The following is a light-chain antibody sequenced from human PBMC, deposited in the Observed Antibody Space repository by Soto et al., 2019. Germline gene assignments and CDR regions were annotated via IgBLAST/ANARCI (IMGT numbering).Light chain of an antibody. V-gene: IGLV3-12*02. J-gene: IGLJ3*02. CDR3: QVWDSASAHWL. CDR2: SDT. CDR1: NIGGQA. Sequence: SSEVTQPHSVSVATAQMARITCGGSNIGGQAVHWYQQKPDQDPVLVIYSDTKWPSGIPERFSGSNPGNTATLTISRIEAGDEADSYCQVWDSASAHWLFGGGTKLTVL.